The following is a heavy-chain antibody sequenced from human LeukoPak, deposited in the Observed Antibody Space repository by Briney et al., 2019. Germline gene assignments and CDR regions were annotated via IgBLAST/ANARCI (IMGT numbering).Heavy chain of an antibody. CDR2: ISAYNGNT. Sequence: ASVKVSCKASGYTFTSYGISWVRQAPGQGLEWMGWISAYNGNTNYAQKLQGRVTMTTDTSTSTAYMELSSLRSEDTAVYYCARGRDGYNYYYYYMDVWGKGTTVTVSS. CDR3: ARGRDGYNYYYYYMDV. V-gene: IGHV1-18*01. CDR1: GYTFTSYG. D-gene: IGHD5-24*01. J-gene: IGHJ6*03.